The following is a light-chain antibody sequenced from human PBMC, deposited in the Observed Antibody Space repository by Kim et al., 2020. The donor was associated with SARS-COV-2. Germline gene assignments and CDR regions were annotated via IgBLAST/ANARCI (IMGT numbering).Light chain of an antibody. CDR2: AAS. CDR3: QQSYSIPHT. CDR1: QSISSY. J-gene: IGKJ2*01. V-gene: IGKV1-39*01. Sequence: SASVGDRVTITCRTSQSISSYLNWYQQRPGQAPKLLVYAASSLQSGVPSRFSGGGSGTDFTLTISSLQPEDFATYFCQQSYSIPHTFGQGTKLEIK.